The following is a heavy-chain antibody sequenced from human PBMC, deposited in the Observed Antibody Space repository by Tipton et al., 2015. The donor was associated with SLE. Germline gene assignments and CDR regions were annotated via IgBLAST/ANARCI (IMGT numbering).Heavy chain of an antibody. Sequence: GLVKPSETLSLTCAVYGGSFSGYYWSWIRQPPGKGLEWIGEINHSGSTNYNPSLKSRVTISVDTSKNQFSLKLSSVTAADTAVYYCARAPIPNDSSGSGWLDPWGQGTMVTVSS. D-gene: IGHD3-22*01. J-gene: IGHJ5*02. CDR1: GGSFSGYY. CDR3: ARAPIPNDSSGSGWLDP. CDR2: INHSGST. V-gene: IGHV4-34*01.